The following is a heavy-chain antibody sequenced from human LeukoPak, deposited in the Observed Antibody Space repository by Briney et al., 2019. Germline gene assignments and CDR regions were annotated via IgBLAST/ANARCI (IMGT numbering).Heavy chain of an antibody. D-gene: IGHD3-9*01. CDR2: IKQDGSEK. CDR3: ARVNLNDAFDI. CDR1: GFTFSSYW. V-gene: IGHV3-7*01. Sequence: TGGSLRLSCAASGFTFSSYWMSWVRQAPGKGLEWVANIKQDGSEKYYVDSVKGRFTISRDNAENSLYLQMNSLRAEDTAVYYCARVNLNDAFDIWGQGTMVTVSS. J-gene: IGHJ3*02.